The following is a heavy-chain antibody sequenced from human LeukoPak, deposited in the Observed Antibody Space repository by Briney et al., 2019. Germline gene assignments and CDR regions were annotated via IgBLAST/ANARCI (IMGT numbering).Heavy chain of an antibody. Sequence: ASVKVSCKASGYTFTSYGISWVRQAPGQGLEWMGWISAYNGNTNYAQKLQGRVNMTTDTSTSTAYMELRSLRSDDTAVYYCARGASYYCDSSGYYWFDPWGQGTLVTVSS. J-gene: IGHJ5*02. CDR2: ISAYNGNT. D-gene: IGHD3-22*01. CDR3: ARGASYYCDSSGYYWFDP. V-gene: IGHV1-18*01. CDR1: GYTFTSYG.